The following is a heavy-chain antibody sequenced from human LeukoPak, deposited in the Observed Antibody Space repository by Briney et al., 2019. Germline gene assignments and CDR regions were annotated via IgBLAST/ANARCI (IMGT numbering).Heavy chain of an antibody. CDR3: ARGYRIAVAGFPFDY. Sequence: PSETLSLTCAVYGGSLSGYYWSWIRQPPGKGLEWIGEINHSGSTNYNPSLKSRVTISVDTSKNQFSLKLSSVTAADTAVYYCARGYRIAVAGFPFDYWGQGTLVTVSS. V-gene: IGHV4-34*01. CDR1: GGSLSGYY. CDR2: INHSGST. J-gene: IGHJ4*02. D-gene: IGHD6-19*01.